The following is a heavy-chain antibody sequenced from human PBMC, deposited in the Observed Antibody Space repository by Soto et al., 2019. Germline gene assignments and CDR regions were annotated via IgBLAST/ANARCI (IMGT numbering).Heavy chain of an antibody. CDR1: GYTFTSYA. Sequence: QVQLAQSGAEVKKPGASVKVSCKASGYTFTSYAMHWVRQAPGQRLEWMGWINAGNGNTKYSQKFQGRVTITRDTSASTSYMELSSLRSEDTAVYYCAGVDVSGYYVNWGQGTLVTVSS. J-gene: IGHJ4*02. CDR3: AGVDVSGYYVN. D-gene: IGHD3-22*01. CDR2: INAGNGNT. V-gene: IGHV1-3*01.